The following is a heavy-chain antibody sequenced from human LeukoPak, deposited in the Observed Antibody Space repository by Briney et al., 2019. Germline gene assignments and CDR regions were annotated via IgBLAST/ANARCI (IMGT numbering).Heavy chain of an antibody. CDR3: ARVRDGYNDAYDI. CDR1: GYTFTSYH. CDR2: INPTGGST. D-gene: IGHD5-24*01. Sequence: GASVKVSCKASGYTFTSYHMHWVRQAPGQGLEWMGIINPTGGSTSYAQKFQGRVTMTRDTSTSTVYMELSSLKSEDTAVYYCARVRDGYNDAYDIWGQGTMVTVSS. V-gene: IGHV1-46*01. J-gene: IGHJ3*02.